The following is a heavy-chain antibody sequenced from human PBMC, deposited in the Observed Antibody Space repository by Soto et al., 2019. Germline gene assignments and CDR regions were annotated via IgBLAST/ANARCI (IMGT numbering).Heavy chain of an antibody. J-gene: IGHJ4*02. V-gene: IGHV4-39*01. CDR1: GGSISSSSYY. CDR3: ASDLQWLAYYFDY. Sequence: SETLSLTCTVSGGSISSSSYYWGWIRQPPGKGLEWIGSIYYSGSTYYNPSLKSRVTISVDTSKNQFSLKLSSVTAADTAVYYCASDLQWLAYYFDYWGQGTLVTVSS. D-gene: IGHD6-19*01. CDR2: IYYSGST.